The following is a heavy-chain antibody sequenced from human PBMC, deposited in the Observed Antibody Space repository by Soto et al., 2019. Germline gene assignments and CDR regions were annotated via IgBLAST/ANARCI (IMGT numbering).Heavy chain of an antibody. D-gene: IGHD3-3*01. CDR2: ISVSGGST. J-gene: IGHJ3*01. CDR3: AKETLPYYDFWSGYYTPGAFDF. V-gene: IGHV3-23*01. Sequence: XGALRVSCAVSGFTFSSYAMGWVRQAPGKGLDWVSAISVSGGSTYYADSVKGRFTISRDNSKNTLYLQMNSLRAEDTAVYYCAKETLPYYDFWSGYYTPGAFDFWGQGTMVTVSS. CDR1: GFTFSSYA.